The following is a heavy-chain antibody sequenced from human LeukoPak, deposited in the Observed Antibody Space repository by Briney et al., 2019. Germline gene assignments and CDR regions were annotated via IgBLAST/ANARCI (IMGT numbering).Heavy chain of an antibody. CDR3: ARDGVRGFTATTPFDY. CDR1: GITFSGYS. J-gene: IGHJ4*02. V-gene: IGHV3-21*01. Sequence: GGSLRLSCAASGITFSGYSMNWVRQAPGKGLEWVSSIGISSNNIYYADSVKGRFTISRDNAKNSLSLQMNSLRVEDTAVYYCARDGVRGFTATTPFDYWGPGTLVTVSS. CDR2: IGISSNNI. D-gene: IGHD4-17*01.